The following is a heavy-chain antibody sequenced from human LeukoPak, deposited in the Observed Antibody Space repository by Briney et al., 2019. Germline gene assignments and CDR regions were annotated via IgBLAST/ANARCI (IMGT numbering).Heavy chain of an antibody. CDR3: ARHVPTGYYYYGMDV. CDR1: GGSISSSSYY. D-gene: IGHD1-14*01. Sequence: SETLSLTCTVSGGSISSSSYYWGWIRQPPGKGLEWIGSIYYSGSTYYNPSLKSRVTISVDTSKNQFSLKLSSVTAADTAVYYCARHVPTGYYYYGMDVWGQGTLVTVSS. CDR2: IYYSGST. J-gene: IGHJ6*02. V-gene: IGHV4-39*01.